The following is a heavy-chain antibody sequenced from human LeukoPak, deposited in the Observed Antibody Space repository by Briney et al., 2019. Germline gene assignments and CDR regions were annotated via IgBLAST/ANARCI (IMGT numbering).Heavy chain of an antibody. CDR2: INQDGSEK. Sequence: PGGSLRLSCTASGFTFSSYWMSWVRQAPGKGLEWVANINQDGSEKYYVDSVKGRFTISRDNAKNSLYLQMNSLRAEDTALYYCARMDSSGSLEGYWGQGTLVTVSS. J-gene: IGHJ4*02. V-gene: IGHV3-7*03. D-gene: IGHD6-19*01. CDR3: ARMDSSGSLEGY. CDR1: GFTFSSYW.